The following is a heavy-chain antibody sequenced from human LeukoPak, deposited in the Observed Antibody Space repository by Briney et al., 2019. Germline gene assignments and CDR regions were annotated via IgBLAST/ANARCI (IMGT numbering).Heavy chain of an antibody. CDR2: IYSGGST. Sequence: PGGSLRLSCAASGFTVSSNYMSWVRQAPGKGLEWVSVIYSGGSTYYADSVKGRFTISRDNSKNTLYFQMNSLRAEDTAVYYCARDLEFGFGELWYWGQGTLVTVSS. CDR3: ARDLEFGFGELWY. CDR1: GFTVSSNY. V-gene: IGHV3-66*01. D-gene: IGHD3-10*01. J-gene: IGHJ4*02.